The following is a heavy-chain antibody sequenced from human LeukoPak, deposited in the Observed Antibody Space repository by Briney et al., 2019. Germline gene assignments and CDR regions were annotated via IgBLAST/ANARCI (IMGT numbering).Heavy chain of an antibody. D-gene: IGHD3-10*01. CDR3: AIRYGSGEKYYYYYYMDV. Sequence: ASMKVSCKASGYTFTKYYINLGRQANGQGLEWMGWIDPNSGNTGYAQKFQGRVTMTRNTSISTAYMELSSLRSEDTAVYYCAIRYGSGEKYYYYYYMDVWGKGTTVTVSS. CDR2: IDPNSGNT. V-gene: IGHV1-8*01. CDR1: GYTFTKYY. J-gene: IGHJ6*03.